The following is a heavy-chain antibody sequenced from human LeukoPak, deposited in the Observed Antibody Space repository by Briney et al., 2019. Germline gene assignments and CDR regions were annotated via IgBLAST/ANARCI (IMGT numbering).Heavy chain of an antibody. Sequence: GASVKASCKASGYTFIGYYIHWVRQAPGQGLEWMGRINPNSGGTNYAQRFQGRVTMTRDTSISTAYMELSRLRSDDTAVYYCARGLDTYYFDSSGYYHGDYWGQGTLVTVSS. D-gene: IGHD3-22*01. CDR3: ARGLDTYYFDSSGYYHGDY. CDR1: GYTFIGYY. J-gene: IGHJ4*02. CDR2: INPNSGGT. V-gene: IGHV1-2*06.